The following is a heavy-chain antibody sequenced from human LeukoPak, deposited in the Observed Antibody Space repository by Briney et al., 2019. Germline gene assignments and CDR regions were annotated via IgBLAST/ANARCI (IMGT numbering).Heavy chain of an antibody. CDR1: GFTVSSNY. CDR2: IYSGGST. Sequence: GGSLRLSCAASGFTVSSNYMSWVRQAPGKGLEWVSVIYSGGSTYYADSVKGRFTISRDNSKNTLYLQMNSLRAEDTAVYYCARGAVYYVWGSYRSPFDYWGQGTLVTVSS. CDR3: ARGAVYYVWGSYRSPFDY. D-gene: IGHD3-16*02. J-gene: IGHJ4*02. V-gene: IGHV3-66*01.